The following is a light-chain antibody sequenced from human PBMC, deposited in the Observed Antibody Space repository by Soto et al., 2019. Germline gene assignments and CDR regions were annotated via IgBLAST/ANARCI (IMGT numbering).Light chain of an antibody. CDR2: EVS. J-gene: IGLJ3*02. V-gene: IGLV2-8*01. CDR1: SSDVGGYNY. CDR3: SSYAGSNNLV. Sequence: QSALTQPPSASGSPGQSVTISCTGTSSDVGGYNYVSWYQQHPGKAPKLMIYEVSKRPSGVPDRFSGSKSGNTAPLTVSVLQAEDEADYYCSSYAGSNNLVFGGGTKLTVL.